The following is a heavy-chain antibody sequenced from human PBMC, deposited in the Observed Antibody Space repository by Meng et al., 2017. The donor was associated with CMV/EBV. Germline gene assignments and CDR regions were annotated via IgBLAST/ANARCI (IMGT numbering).Heavy chain of an antibody. CDR1: GASISSMIYS. CDR2: IYYSGTT. D-gene: IGHD5-12*01. Sequence: GSLRLSCNVSGASISSMIYSWGWIRQSPGKGLEWIGSIYYSGTTYHSPSFKSRVTLSIDTAKNQFSMSLRSVSVADTAVYYCARSSGYKAFLDYWGLGMQVTVSS. J-gene: IGHJ4*02. CDR3: ARSSGYKAFLDY. V-gene: IGHV4-39*07.